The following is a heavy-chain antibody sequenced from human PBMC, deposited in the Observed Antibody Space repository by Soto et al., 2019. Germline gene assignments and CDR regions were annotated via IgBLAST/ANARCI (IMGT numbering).Heavy chain of an antibody. CDR3: ARHEGGGYFAS. CDR2: IYYSGST. V-gene: IGHV4-39*01. D-gene: IGHD3-16*01. Sequence: SETLSLTCSVSGASLNYYYWAWIRQPPGKGLEWIANIYYSGSTFYNPSLKSRVTISLDTSKNQFSLKLRSVTAADTAVYYCARHEGGGYFASGGQGTLVTVSS. CDR1: GASLNYYY. J-gene: IGHJ4*02.